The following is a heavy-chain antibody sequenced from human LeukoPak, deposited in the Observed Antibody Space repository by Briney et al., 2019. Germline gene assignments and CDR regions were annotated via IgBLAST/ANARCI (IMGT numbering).Heavy chain of an antibody. Sequence: PSETLSLTCTVSGGSISSGGYYWSWIRQHPGKGLEWIGYIFYNGNTHYNPSLKSRLTISGDTSKNQFSLKLSSVTAADTAVYYCVRNFDSYNAFDIWGQGTMVTVSS. J-gene: IGHJ3*02. D-gene: IGHD3-22*01. V-gene: IGHV4-31*03. CDR1: GGSISSGGYY. CDR3: VRNFDSYNAFDI. CDR2: IFYNGNT.